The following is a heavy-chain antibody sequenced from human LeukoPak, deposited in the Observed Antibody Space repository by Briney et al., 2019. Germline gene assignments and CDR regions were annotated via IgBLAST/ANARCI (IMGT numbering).Heavy chain of an antibody. CDR3: ARGPYDILTGYYIDY. D-gene: IGHD3-9*01. V-gene: IGHV4-38-2*02. CDR2: IYHSGST. CDR1: GYSISSGYY. Sequence: KPSETLSLTCTVSGYSISSGYYWGWIRQPPGKGLEWIGSIYHSGSTYYNPSLKSRVTISVDTSKNQFSLKLSSVTAADTAVYYCARGPYDILTGYYIDYWGQGTLVTVSS. J-gene: IGHJ4*02.